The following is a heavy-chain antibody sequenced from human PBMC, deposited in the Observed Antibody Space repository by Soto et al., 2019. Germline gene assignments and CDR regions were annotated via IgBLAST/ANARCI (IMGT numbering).Heavy chain of an antibody. J-gene: IGHJ3*02. Sequence: PGGSLRLSCAACGFTFSDYSMSWVRQAPGKGLEWVSSITIGSIYIYYADSVKGRFTISRDNAKNSLYLEMNSLRAEDTAVYYCARDLRIVMAHDAFDIWGQGTMVTVSS. CDR3: ARDLRIVMAHDAFDI. CDR1: GFTFSDYS. CDR2: ITIGSIYI. D-gene: IGHD2-21*01. V-gene: IGHV3-21*01.